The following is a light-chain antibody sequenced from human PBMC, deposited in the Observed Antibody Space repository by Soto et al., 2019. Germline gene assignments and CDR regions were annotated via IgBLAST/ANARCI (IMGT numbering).Light chain of an antibody. J-gene: IGLJ1*01. CDR1: SSDVGSYNL. Sequence: QSVLTQPAYVSGSPGQSITISCTGTSSDVGSYNLVSWYQHHPGKAPKLIIYEVSKRPSGVSNRFSGSKSGNTASLTISGLQAEDEADYYCCSYAGSSTLVFGTGTKATVL. CDR2: EVS. V-gene: IGLV2-23*02. CDR3: CSYAGSSTLV.